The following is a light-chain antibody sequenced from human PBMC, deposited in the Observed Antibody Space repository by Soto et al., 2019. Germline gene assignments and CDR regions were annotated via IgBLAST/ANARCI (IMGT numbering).Light chain of an antibody. CDR2: GAS. Sequence: IALTQPPGTLSLSPGEKATLSCRASQSVSSSYLAWYQQKPGQAPRLLIYGASSRATGIPDRFSGSGSGTDFTLTISRLESDVMILYYSRSSGSPRTFVQGT. V-gene: IGKV3-20*01. J-gene: IGKJ1*01. CDR3: RSSGSPRT. CDR1: QSVSSSY.